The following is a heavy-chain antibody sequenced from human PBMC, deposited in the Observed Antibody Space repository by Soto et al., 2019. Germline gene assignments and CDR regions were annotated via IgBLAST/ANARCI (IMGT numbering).Heavy chain of an antibody. CDR3: MKGGYCSDGSCYSYHAFDI. J-gene: IGHJ3*02. CDR2: ISGSGGGT. CDR1: RFNFSTYA. V-gene: IGHV3-23*01. D-gene: IGHD2-15*01. Sequence: AGGSLRLSCAASRFNFSTYAMGWVRQAPGKGLEWVSSISGSGGGTFYADSVKGRFTISRDNSKNTLFLQMNSLRVEDTAVYYCMKGGYCSDGSCYSYHAFDIWGQGTMVTVSS.